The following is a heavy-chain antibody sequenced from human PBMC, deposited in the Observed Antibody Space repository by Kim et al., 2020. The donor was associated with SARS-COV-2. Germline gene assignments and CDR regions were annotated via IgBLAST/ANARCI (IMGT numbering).Heavy chain of an antibody. CDR1: GYTFTSYA. Sequence: ASVKVSCKASGYTFTSYALHWVRQAPGQNLEWMGWINGGNDNTKYSQKFQGRVTITRDTSARTSYMDLSSLRSEDTAVYYCARTAAVGPFDYWGQGTLVT. D-gene: IGHD6-13*01. V-gene: IGHV1-3*01. CDR2: INGGNDNT. J-gene: IGHJ4*02. CDR3: ARTAAVGPFDY.